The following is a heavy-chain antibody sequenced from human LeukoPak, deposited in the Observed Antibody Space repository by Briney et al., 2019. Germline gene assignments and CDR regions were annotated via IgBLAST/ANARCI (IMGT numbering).Heavy chain of an antibody. V-gene: IGHV4-30-4*01. CDR2: IYYSGST. CDR1: GASISSGDYY. Sequence: SQTLSLTCTVSGASISSGDYYWSWIRQPPGKGLEWIGFIYYSGSTYYNPSLKSRVTISVDTSKNQFSLKPSSVTAADTAVYYCARGRYFDWLLGYDAFDIWGQGTMVTVSS. D-gene: IGHD3-9*01. CDR3: ARGRYFDWLLGYDAFDI. J-gene: IGHJ3*02.